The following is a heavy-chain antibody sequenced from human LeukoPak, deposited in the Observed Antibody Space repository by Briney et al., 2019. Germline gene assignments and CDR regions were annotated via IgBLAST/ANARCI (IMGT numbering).Heavy chain of an antibody. CDR2: ISPTSIYT. Sequence: GGSLRLSCAASGFTFSSYSMNWVRQAPGKGPEWVSYISPTSIYTNYADSVKGRFTISRDNAKNSLFLQMNSLRAEDTAVYYCARGHYGMDVWGQGTTVTVSS. CDR3: ARGHYGMDV. J-gene: IGHJ6*02. CDR1: GFTFSSYS. V-gene: IGHV3-21*05.